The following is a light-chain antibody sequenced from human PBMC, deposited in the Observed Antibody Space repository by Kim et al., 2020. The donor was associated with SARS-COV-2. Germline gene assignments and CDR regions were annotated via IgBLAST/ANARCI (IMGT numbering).Light chain of an antibody. Sequence: SYELTQPPSVSVSPGQTASITCSGDKLGDKYACWYQQKPGQSPVLVIYQDSKRPSGIPVRFSGSNSGNTATLTISGTQAMDEADYYCQAWDSSTYVFGTG. V-gene: IGLV3-1*01. CDR3: QAWDSSTYV. J-gene: IGLJ1*01. CDR1: KLGDKY. CDR2: QDS.